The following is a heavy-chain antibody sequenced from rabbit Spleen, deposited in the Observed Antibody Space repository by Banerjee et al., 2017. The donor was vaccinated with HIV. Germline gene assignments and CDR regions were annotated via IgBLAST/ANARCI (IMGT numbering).Heavy chain of an antibody. CDR2: IYAGSSVST. CDR3: ARGSATMTMVITGYFFNL. Sequence: QSLEEYGGEMVKPGASLTHTCNASGFSFNSSNYMCWVRQAPGKGLEYMACIYAGSSVSTYYASWAKGRFTSSKTSSTTVTLQMTSLTAADTATYFCARGSATMTMVITGYFFNLWGPGTLVTVS. CDR1: GFSFNSSNY. J-gene: IGHJ4*01. V-gene: IGHV1S40*01. D-gene: IGHD2-1*01.